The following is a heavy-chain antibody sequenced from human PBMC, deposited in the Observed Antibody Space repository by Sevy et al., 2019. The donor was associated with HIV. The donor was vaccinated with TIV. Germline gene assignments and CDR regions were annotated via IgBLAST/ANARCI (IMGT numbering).Heavy chain of an antibody. Sequence: SETLSLTCAVYGGSSSGYYWSWIRQPPGKGLEWVGEINHSGSTNYNPSLKSRVTISVDTSNNQFSLKLSSVTAADTAVYYCARHCSSSSCSHAFDIWGQGTMVTVSS. V-gene: IGHV4-34*01. J-gene: IGHJ3*02. CDR2: INHSGST. CDR3: ARHCSSSSCSHAFDI. D-gene: IGHD2-2*01. CDR1: GGSSSGYY.